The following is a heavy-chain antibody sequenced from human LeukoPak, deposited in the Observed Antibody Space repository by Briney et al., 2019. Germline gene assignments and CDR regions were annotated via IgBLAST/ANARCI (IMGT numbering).Heavy chain of an antibody. Sequence: GGSLRLSCAASGFTFSSYGMHWVRQAPGKGLEWVSAISGSGGSTYYADSVKGRFTISRDNSKNTLYLQMNSLRAEDTAVYYCATHFGAAAIGWGQGTLVTVSS. CDR3: ATHFGAAAIG. CDR1: GFTFSSYG. V-gene: IGHV3-23*01. J-gene: IGHJ4*02. CDR2: ISGSGGST. D-gene: IGHD2-2*02.